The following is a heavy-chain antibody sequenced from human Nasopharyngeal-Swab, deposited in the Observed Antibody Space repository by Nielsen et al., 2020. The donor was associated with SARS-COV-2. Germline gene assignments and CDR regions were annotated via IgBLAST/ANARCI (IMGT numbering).Heavy chain of an antibody. Sequence: ASVQVSCKASGYTFTSYYMHWVRQAPGQGLEWMGRINPNSGGTNYAQKFQGRVTMTRDTSISTAYMELSRLRSDDTAVYYCARDLMYYYGSGSSPFYMDVWGKGTTVTVSS. J-gene: IGHJ6*03. CDR3: ARDLMYYYGSGSSPFYMDV. CDR2: INPNSGGT. V-gene: IGHV1-2*06. CDR1: GYTFTSYY. D-gene: IGHD3-10*01.